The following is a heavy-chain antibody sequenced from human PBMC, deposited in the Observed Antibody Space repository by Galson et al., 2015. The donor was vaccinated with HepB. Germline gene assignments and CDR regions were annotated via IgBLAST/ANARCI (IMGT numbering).Heavy chain of an antibody. CDR1: GFTFSSYG. Sequence: LRLSCAASGFTFSSYGMHWVRQAPGKGLEWVAVIWYDGSNKYYADSVKGRFTISRDNSKNTLYLQMNSLRAEDTAVYYCARARSGSYLFRYWGQGTLVTVSS. CDR3: ARARSGSYLFRY. CDR2: IWYDGSNK. V-gene: IGHV3-33*01. D-gene: IGHD1-26*01. J-gene: IGHJ4*02.